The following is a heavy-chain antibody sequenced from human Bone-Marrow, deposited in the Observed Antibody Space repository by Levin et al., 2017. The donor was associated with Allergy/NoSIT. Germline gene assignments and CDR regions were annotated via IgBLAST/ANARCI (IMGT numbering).Heavy chain of an antibody. CDR2: KYDSGSE. CDR3: ARDYGDPTGYFDY. J-gene: IGHJ4*02. D-gene: IGHD4-17*01. CDR1: GGSIRNSDFY. V-gene: IGHV4-39*01. Sequence: SETLSLTCSVSGGSIRNSDFYWGWIRQAPGKGLEWIVSKYDSGSEYYNPSLKSRVTISIDTSKNQFSLNLTSVTAADTAVYYCARDYGDPTGYFDYWGQGTLVTVSS.